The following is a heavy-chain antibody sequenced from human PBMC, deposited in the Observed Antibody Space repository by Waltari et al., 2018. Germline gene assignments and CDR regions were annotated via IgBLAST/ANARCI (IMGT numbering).Heavy chain of an antibody. CDR3: VRHSPVWGTSLSGTFDS. D-gene: IGHD3-16*01. CDR1: GVSITTTFHF. CDR2: MYYSGCT. J-gene: IGHJ4*02. V-gene: IGHV4-39*01. Sequence: QLQVQESGPGLVKPSETLSPTCSVSGVSITTTFHFWGWIRQPPGKGLEWIASMYYSGCTYYNPSLKTRVTISLDTSKDQVSLKMNSVTAADTAVYYCVRHSPVWGTSLSGTFDSCGRGTPVTVSS.